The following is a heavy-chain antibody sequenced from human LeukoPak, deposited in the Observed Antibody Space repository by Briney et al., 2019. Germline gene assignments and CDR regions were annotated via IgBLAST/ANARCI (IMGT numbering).Heavy chain of an antibody. CDR3: AGVVTIFGVVTRAFDY. D-gene: IGHD3-3*01. V-gene: IGHV4-38-2*02. Sequence: PSETLSLTCTVSGYSISSGYYWGWIRQPPGEGLEWIGSIYHSGSTYYNPSLKSRVTISVDTSKNQFPLKLSSVTAADTAVYYCAGVVTIFGVVTRAFDYWGQGTLVTVSS. CDR1: GYSISSGYY. J-gene: IGHJ4*02. CDR2: IYHSGST.